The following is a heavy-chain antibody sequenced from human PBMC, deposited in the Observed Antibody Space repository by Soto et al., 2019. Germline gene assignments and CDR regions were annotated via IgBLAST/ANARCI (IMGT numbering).Heavy chain of an antibody. J-gene: IGHJ4*02. CDR1: GGSISSYY. CDR2: IYHSGST. V-gene: IGHV4-59*08. D-gene: IGHD6-19*01. Sequence: SGTLSLTCTVSGGSISSYYWSWIRQPPGKGLERIGYIYHSGSTNYNPSLKSRVTISVDTSKNQFSLKLSSVTAADTAVYYCARLTSSGWYEVDYWGQGTLVTVSS. CDR3: ARLTSSGWYEVDY.